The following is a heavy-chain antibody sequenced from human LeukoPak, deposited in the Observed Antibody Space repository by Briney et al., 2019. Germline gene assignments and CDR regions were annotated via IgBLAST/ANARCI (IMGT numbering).Heavy chain of an antibody. J-gene: IGHJ4*02. CDR3: VRDSGCINGVCYHFDY. CDR2: INSDSSIT. CDR1: GFTFSSYS. V-gene: IGHV3-21*01. D-gene: IGHD2-8*01. Sequence: GGSLRLSCAASGFTFSSYSMNWVRQAPGKGLEWVSSINSDSSITYYAESVKGRFTISRDNTKNALYLHMNSLRAEDTATYYCVRDSGCINGVCYHFDYWGQGSLVTVSS.